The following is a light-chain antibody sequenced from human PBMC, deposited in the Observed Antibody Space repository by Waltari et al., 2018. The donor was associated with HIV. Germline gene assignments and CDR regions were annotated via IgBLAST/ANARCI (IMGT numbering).Light chain of an antibody. J-gene: IGKJ3*01. V-gene: IGKV1-39*01. CDR1: QSISTY. Sequence: DIQMTQSPSSLSASVGDRVTITCRASQSISTYLCWYQQKPGKAPKLLICGASSLQRGVPSRFSGSGSGTDFTITIISLQPEDFATYYCQESYSAPFTFGPGTKVD. CDR2: GAS. CDR3: QESYSAPFT.